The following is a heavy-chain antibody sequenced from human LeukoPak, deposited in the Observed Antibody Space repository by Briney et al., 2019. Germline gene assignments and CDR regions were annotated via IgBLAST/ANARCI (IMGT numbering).Heavy chain of an antibody. D-gene: IGHD5-12*01. J-gene: IGHJ4*02. Sequence: GESLQISCKGSGYRFTSYWISWVRQLPGKGLEWMGRIDPSDSYTNYSPSFQGHVTISADKSISTAYLQWSSLKASDTAMYYCARIPEYSGYDYSFDYWGQGTLVTVSS. CDR2: IDPSDSYT. CDR3: ARIPEYSGYDYSFDY. CDR1: GYRFTSYW. V-gene: IGHV5-10-1*01.